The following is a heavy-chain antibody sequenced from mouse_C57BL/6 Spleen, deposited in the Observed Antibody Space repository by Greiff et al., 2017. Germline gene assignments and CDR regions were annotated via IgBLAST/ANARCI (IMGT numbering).Heavy chain of an antibody. D-gene: IGHD1-1*01. J-gene: IGHJ3*01. CDR1: GFTFSSYA. CDR3: ARERDYYGSRTWCAY. Sequence: EVMLVESGGGLVKPGGSLKLSCAASGFTFSSYAMSWVRQTPEKRLEWVATISDGGSYTYYPDNVKGRFTISRDNAKNNLYLQMSHLKSEDTAMYYCARERDYYGSRTWCAYWGQGTLVTVSA. V-gene: IGHV5-4*01. CDR2: ISDGGSYT.